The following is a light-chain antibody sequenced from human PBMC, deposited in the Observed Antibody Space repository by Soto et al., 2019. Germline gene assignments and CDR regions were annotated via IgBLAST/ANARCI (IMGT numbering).Light chain of an antibody. CDR2: DVT. Sequence: QSALTQPPSASGSPGQSVTISCTGTSSDVGTYNFVSWYQQHPGEAPKLTIYDVTKRPSGVPDRFSGSKSGNTASLTVSGRQAEDGADYYCSSYAGFNKVVFGGGTKLTVL. V-gene: IGLV2-8*01. J-gene: IGLJ2*01. CDR3: SSYAGFNKVV. CDR1: SSDVGTYNF.